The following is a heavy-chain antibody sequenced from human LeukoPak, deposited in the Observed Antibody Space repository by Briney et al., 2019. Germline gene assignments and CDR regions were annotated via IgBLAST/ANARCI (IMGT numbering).Heavy chain of an antibody. V-gene: IGHV3-30-3*01. Sequence: GGSLRLSCAASGFTFSSYAMHWVRQAPGKGLEWVAVISYDGSNKYYADSVKGRFTISRDNSKNTLYPQMNSLRAEDTAVYYCARGATVTLDWGQGTLVTVSS. CDR3: ARGATVTLD. J-gene: IGHJ4*02. D-gene: IGHD4-11*01. CDR2: ISYDGSNK. CDR1: GFTFSSYA.